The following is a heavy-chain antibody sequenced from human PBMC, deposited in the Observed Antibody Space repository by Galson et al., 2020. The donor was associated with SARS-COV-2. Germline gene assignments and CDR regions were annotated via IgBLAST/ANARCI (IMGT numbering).Heavy chain of an antibody. CDR3: ARVADTTGSNWFDP. CDR2: INTNTGNP. CDR1: GYTSSTYG. V-gene: IGHV7-4-1*02. J-gene: IGHJ5*02. Sequence: ASVKVSCKASGYTSSTYGINWVRQAHGQGLEWMGWINTNTGNPTYAQGFTGRFVFSLDTSVSTAYLQISSLKAEDTAVYYCARVADTTGSNWFDPWGQGTLVTVSS. D-gene: IGHD3-22*01.